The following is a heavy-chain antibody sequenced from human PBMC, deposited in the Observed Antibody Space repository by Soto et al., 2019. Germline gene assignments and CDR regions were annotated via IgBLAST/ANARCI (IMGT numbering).Heavy chain of an antibody. CDR3: ARVQRGEVTYYFDY. Sequence: SETLSLTCTVSGGSIRSGGYYWSWIRQHPGKGMEWIGYIYYSGSTYYNPSLKSRVTISVDTSKNQFFLKLSSVTAADTAVYFCARVQRGEVTYYFDYWGQGTLVTVSS. CDR1: GGSIRSGGYY. J-gene: IGHJ4*02. V-gene: IGHV4-31*03. CDR2: IYYSGST. D-gene: IGHD2-21*01.